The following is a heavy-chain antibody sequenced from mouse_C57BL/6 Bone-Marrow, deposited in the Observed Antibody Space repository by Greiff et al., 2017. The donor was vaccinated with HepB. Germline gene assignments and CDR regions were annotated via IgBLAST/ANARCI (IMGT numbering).Heavy chain of an antibody. V-gene: IGHV1-42*01. CDR1: GYSFTGYY. CDR2: INPSTGGT. J-gene: IGHJ4*01. D-gene: IGHD6-1*01. Sequence: EVQLQQSGPELVKPGASVKISCKASGYSFTGYYMNWVKQSPEKSLEWIGEINPSTGGTTYNQKFKAKATLTVDKSSSTAYMQLKSLTSEDSAVYYCARGGGASYAMDYWGQGTSVTVSS. CDR3: ARGGGASYAMDY.